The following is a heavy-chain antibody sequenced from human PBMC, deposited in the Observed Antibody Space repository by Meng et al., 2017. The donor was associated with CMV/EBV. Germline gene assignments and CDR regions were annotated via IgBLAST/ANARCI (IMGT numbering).Heavy chain of an antibody. Sequence: ASVKVSCKASGYTFTGYYMHWVRQVPGQGLEWMGCINPNSGGTRYAQKFQGRVTMTRDRSINTGYMELSRLRLDDTAIYYCARAGVPGWGQGTLVTVSS. J-gene: IGHJ4*02. CDR3: ARAGVPG. D-gene: IGHD2-8*01. V-gene: IGHV1-2*02. CDR2: INPNSGGT. CDR1: GYTFTGYY.